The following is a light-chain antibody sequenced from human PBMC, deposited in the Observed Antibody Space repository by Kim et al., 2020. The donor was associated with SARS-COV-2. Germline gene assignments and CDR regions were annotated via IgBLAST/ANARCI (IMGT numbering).Light chain of an antibody. CDR3: AAWDDSLNGVV. CDR1: SSNIGSNT. Sequence: ELTQPPSASGTPGQRVTISCSGSSSNIGSNTVNWYQQLPGTAPKLLIYSNNQWPSGVPDRFSGSKSGTSASLAISGLQSEDEADYYCAAWDDSLNGVVFGGGTKLTVL. CDR2: SNN. V-gene: IGLV1-44*01. J-gene: IGLJ2*01.